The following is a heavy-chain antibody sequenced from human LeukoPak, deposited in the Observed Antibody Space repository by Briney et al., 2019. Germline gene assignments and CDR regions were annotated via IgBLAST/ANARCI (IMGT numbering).Heavy chain of an antibody. Sequence: GGSLRLSCAASGFTLSSNYMSWVRQAPGKGLEWVSIIYSDGSTYYADSVKGRFTISRDNSKNTLYLQMNSLRVEDTAVYFCARDGVALYWGQGTLVTVSS. CDR2: IYSDGST. V-gene: IGHV3-66*01. J-gene: IGHJ4*02. CDR3: ARDGVALY. CDR1: GFTLSSNY. D-gene: IGHD2-15*01.